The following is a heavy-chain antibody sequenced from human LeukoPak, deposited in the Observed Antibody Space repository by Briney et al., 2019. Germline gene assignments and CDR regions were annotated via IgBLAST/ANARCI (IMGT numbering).Heavy chain of an antibody. V-gene: IGHV1-2*02. D-gene: IGHD5-24*01. J-gene: IGHJ4*02. CDR3: ARERRRWLQILEGAY. CDR1: GYTFTGYY. Sequence: GASVKVSCKASGYTFTGYYMHSVRQAPGQGLEWMGWINPNSGGTNYAQKFQGRVTMTRDTSISTAYMELSRLRSDDTAVYYCARERRRWLQILEGAYWGQGTLVAVSS. CDR2: INPNSGGT.